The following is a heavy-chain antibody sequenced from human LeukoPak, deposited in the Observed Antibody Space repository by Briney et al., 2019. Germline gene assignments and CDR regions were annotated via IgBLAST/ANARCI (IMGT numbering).Heavy chain of an antibody. CDR1: GFTVTSAY. V-gene: IGHV3-53*01. CDR2: IYPGVGT. D-gene: IGHD1-26*01. Sequence: GGSLRLSCAASGFTVTSAYMNWVRQAPGKGLEWISVIYPGVGTYYADSVKGRFTISRDNSKNALYLQLNSLRAEDTAVYYCAKEGASVGAQRGYYMDVWGNGTTVTVS. CDR3: AKEGASVGAQRGYYMDV. J-gene: IGHJ6*03.